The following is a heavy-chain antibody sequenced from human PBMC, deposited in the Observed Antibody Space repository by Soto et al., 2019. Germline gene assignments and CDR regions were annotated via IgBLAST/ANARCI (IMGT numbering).Heavy chain of an antibody. CDR2: IRGKANSYAT. CDR3: TTLSGYSYGTY. D-gene: IGHD5-18*01. CDR1: GFTFSGSA. J-gene: IGHJ4*02. V-gene: IGHV3-73*01. Sequence: PGGSLRLSCAASGFTFSGSAMHWVRQASGKGLEWVGRIRGKANSYATAYAASVKGRFTISRDDSKNTAYLQMNSLKTEDTAVYYCTTLSGYSYGTYWGQGTLVTVSS.